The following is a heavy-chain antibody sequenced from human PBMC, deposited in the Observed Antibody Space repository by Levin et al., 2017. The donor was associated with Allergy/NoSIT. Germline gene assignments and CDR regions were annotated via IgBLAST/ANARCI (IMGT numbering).Heavy chain of an antibody. D-gene: IGHD4-17*01. CDR2: IYYNGST. V-gene: IGHV4-59*01. Sequence: GSLRLSCSVSGDSITSYHWSWIRQPPGKGLEWIGYIYYNGSTYYNPSLKSRVTISLDTSKTQFSLRLTSVTAADTPVFYCARTRPLPPDGHYGMDVWGQGTTVDVSS. J-gene: IGHJ6*02. CDR1: GDSITSYH. CDR3: ARTRPLPPDGHYGMDV.